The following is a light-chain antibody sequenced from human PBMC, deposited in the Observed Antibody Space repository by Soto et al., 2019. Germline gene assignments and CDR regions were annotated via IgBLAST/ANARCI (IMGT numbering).Light chain of an antibody. CDR1: NYSVKYNY. J-gene: IGLJ7*01. CDR2: SNN. Sequence: QSVLTQPPSLCGTRGQGVTLSCSGSNYSVKYNYVYWQQQCAGTAPKLHIYSNNRRPSGVPDRFSGSKSGSSASLAISGLRPEDEADYYCASWDDSLSETVFGGGTQLTVL. V-gene: IGLV1-47*01. CDR3: ASWDDSLSETV.